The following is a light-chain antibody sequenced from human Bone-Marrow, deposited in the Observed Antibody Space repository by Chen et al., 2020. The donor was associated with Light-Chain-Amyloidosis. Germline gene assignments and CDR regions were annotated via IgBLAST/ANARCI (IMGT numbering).Light chain of an antibody. CDR3: QQYYNPPFT. J-gene: IGKJ3*01. CDR1: QSLLYRSNNKKY. Sequence: DIVLTQSPGSLTVSLGETATIKCRSSQSLLYRSNNKKYLAWYQQKPGQPPKLLIYWASARESGVPDRFSGAGSGTDFTLTISSLQAEDVAIYYCQQYYNPPFTDGPGTKVNVK. V-gene: IGKV4-1*01. CDR2: WAS.